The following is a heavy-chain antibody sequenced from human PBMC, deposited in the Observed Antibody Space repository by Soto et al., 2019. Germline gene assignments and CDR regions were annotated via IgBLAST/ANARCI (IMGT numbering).Heavy chain of an antibody. Sequence: SETLSLTCTVSGGSISSGDYYWSWIRQPPGKGLEWIGYIYYSGSTYSNPSLRSRVTISVDTSKNQFSLKLSSVTAADTAVYYCARDNRSYFPYYFDYWGRGTLVTVSS. D-gene: IGHD3-10*01. CDR1: GGSISSGDYY. CDR2: IYYSGST. V-gene: IGHV4-30-4*01. CDR3: ARDNRSYFPYYFDY. J-gene: IGHJ4*02.